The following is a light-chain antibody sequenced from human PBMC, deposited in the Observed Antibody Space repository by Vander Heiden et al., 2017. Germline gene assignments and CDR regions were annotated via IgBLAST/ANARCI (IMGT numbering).Light chain of an antibody. CDR3: QSYDSSLSGQGV. CDR1: SSNIGAGYD. J-gene: IGLJ2*01. Sequence: QSVLTQPPSVSGAPGPRVTISCTGSSSNIGAGYDVHWYQQLPGTAPKLLIYGNSNRPSGVPDRFSGSKSGTSASLAITGLQAEDEADYYCQSYDSSLSGQGVFGGGTKLTVL. CDR2: GNS. V-gene: IGLV1-40*01.